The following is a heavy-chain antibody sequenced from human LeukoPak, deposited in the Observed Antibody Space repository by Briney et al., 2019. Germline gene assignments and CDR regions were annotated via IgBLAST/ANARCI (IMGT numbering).Heavy chain of an antibody. D-gene: IGHD2-15*01. V-gene: IGHV4-4*07. CDR2: IYTSGST. J-gene: IGHJ5*02. Sequence: SETLSLTCTVSGGSISSYYWSWIRQPAGKGLEWIGRIYTSGSTNYNPSLKSRVTMSVDTSKNQFSLKLSSVTAADTAVYHCAREAGGMVVVAAVHNWFDPWGQGTLVTVSS. CDR1: GGSISSYY. CDR3: AREAGGMVVVAAVHNWFDP.